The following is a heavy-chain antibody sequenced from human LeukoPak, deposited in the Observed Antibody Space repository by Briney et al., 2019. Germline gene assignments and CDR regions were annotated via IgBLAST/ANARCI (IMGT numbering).Heavy chain of an antibody. J-gene: IGHJ4*02. CDR2: IGYSGADT. CDR1: GFTFSAYA. D-gene: IGHD2-15*01. Sequence: PGGSLRLSCAASGFTFSAYALTWVRQAPGKGLEWVSTIGYSGADTYYADSVKGRFTISRDNSKNTLYLQMNSLRAEDTAVYYCAREMGCSGGSCYYPAPFDYWGQGTLVTVSS. CDR3: AREMGCSGGSCYYPAPFDY. V-gene: IGHV3-23*01.